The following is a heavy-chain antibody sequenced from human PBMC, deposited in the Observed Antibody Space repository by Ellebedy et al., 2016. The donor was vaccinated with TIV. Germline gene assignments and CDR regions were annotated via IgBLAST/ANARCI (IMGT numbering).Heavy chain of an antibody. V-gene: IGHV3-30*04. CDR1: GFTFRSFA. J-gene: IGHJ4*02. D-gene: IGHD5-12*01. CDR2: ISHDGLNT. Sequence: PGGSLRLSCAASGFTFRSFAMHRVRQAPGKGLDWVAVISHDGLNTYYADSVKGRFTISRDNSRNTLSLQMDSLRPEDTAVYYCAREFSVKTITKFDYWGQGVLVTVSS. CDR3: AREFSVKTITKFDY.